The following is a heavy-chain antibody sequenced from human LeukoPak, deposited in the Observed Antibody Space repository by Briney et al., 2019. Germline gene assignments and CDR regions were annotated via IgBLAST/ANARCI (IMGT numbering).Heavy chain of an antibody. J-gene: IGHJ4*02. CDR2: IYPGDSDT. V-gene: IGHV5-51*01. CDR1: GYSFASYW. CDR3: AKIDRQYCSRSSCYALDY. Sequence: GESLKISCKGSGYSFASYWIGWVRQMPGKGLEWMGIIYPGDSDTRYSPSFQGQVTISVDKSISTAYLQWSSLKASDTAIYYCAKIDRQYCSRSSCYALDYWGQGTQVAVSS. D-gene: IGHD2-2*01.